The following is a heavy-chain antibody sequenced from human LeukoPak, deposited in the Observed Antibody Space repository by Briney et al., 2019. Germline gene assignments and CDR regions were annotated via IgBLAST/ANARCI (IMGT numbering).Heavy chain of an antibody. CDR3: ARSSGYYDSSGYYSYDYYYMDV. Sequence: GASVKVSCKASGYTFTSYDINWVRQATGQGLEWMGWMNPNSGNTGYAQKFQGRVTMTRNTSISTAYMELSSLRSEDTAVYYCARSSGYYDSSGYYSYDYYYMDVWGKGTTVTVSS. CDR1: GYTFTSYD. D-gene: IGHD3-22*01. CDR2: MNPNSGNT. V-gene: IGHV1-8*01. J-gene: IGHJ6*03.